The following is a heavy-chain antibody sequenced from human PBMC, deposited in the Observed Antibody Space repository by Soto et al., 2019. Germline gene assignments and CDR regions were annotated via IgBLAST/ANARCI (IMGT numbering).Heavy chain of an antibody. CDR2: IYYSGST. CDR3: VRRYGLRSPKWFDP. J-gene: IGHJ5*02. Sequence: SETLSLTCTVSGGSISSTSYYWGWVRQPPGKGLEWIGSIYYSGSTLYNPSLESRVTISVDTSKNQFTLNLRSLTAADTAVYYCVRRYGLRSPKWFDPWGQGTLVTVSS. D-gene: IGHD3-10*01. CDR1: GGSISSTSYY. V-gene: IGHV4-39*01.